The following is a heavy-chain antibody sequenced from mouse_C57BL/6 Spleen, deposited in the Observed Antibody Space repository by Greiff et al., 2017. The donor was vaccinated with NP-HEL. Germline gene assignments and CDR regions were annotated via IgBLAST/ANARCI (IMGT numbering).Heavy chain of an antibody. CDR3: ARRSNWDRAYFDY. V-gene: IGHV1-81*01. J-gene: IGHJ2*01. CDR2: IYPRSGNT. D-gene: IGHD4-1*01. CDR1: GYTFTSYG. Sequence: QVQLKESGAELARPGASVKLSCKASGYTFTSYGISWVKQRTGQGLEWIGEIYPRSGNTYYNEKFKGKATLTADKSSSTAYMELRSLTSEDSAVYFCARRSNWDRAYFDYWGQGTTLTVSS.